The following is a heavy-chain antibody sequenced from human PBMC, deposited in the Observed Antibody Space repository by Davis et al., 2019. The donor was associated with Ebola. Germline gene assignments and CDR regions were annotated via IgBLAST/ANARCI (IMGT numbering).Heavy chain of an antibody. J-gene: IGHJ4*02. D-gene: IGHD3-10*01. V-gene: IGHV4-31*03. CDR1: GGSISSGGYY. CDR3: ARGLLWFGVDQYYFDY. CDR2: IYYSGST. Sequence: PSETLSLTCTVSGGSISSGGYYWSWIRQHPGKGLEWIGYIYYSGSTYYNPSLKSRVTISVDTSKNQFSLKLSSVTAADTAVYYCARGLLWFGVDQYYFDYWGQGTLVTVSS.